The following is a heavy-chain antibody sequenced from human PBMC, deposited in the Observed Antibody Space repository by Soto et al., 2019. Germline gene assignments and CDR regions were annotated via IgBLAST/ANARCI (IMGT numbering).Heavy chain of an antibody. Sequence: QVQLVQSGAEVKKPGASVKVSCKASGYTFTGYYMHWVRQAPGQGLEWMGWINPNSGGTNYAQKFQGWVTMTRDTSIXTXYXKLSRLRSDDTAVYYCARQIGGGSFNSYYYYYGMDVWGQGTTVTVSS. D-gene: IGHD2-15*01. CDR2: INPNSGGT. CDR3: ARQIGGGSFNSYYYYYGMDV. V-gene: IGHV1-2*04. CDR1: GYTFTGYY. J-gene: IGHJ6*02.